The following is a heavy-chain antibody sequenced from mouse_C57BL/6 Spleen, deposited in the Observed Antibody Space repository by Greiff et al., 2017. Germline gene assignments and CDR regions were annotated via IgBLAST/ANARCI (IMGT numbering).Heavy chain of an antibody. V-gene: IGHV1-69*01. CDR1: GYTFTSYW. CDR2: IDPSASYP. CDR3: AREGGHRYYFDD. J-gene: IGHJ2*01. Sequence: QVQLQQPGAELVMPGASVKLSCKASGYTFTSYWMHWVKQRPGQGLEWIGEIDPSASYPNYNQKFKGKSTLTVDKSSSTAYMQLSSLTSEDSAVYYCAREGGHRYYFDDGGEGSTLTVAS. D-gene: IGHD3-3*01.